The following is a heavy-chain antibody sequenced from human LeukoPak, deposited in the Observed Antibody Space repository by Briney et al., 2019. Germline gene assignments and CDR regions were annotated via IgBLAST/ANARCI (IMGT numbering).Heavy chain of an antibody. D-gene: IGHD3-10*01. CDR2: IKSKTDGGTT. Sequence: PGGSLRLSCAASGFTFSNAWMSWVRQAPGKGLEWVGRIKSKTDGGTTDYAAPVKGRFTISRDDSKNTLYLQMNSLKNEDTVVYYCTTLLWFGELSDYWGQGTLVTVSS. CDR3: TTLLWFGELSDY. CDR1: GFTFSNAW. V-gene: IGHV3-15*01. J-gene: IGHJ4*02.